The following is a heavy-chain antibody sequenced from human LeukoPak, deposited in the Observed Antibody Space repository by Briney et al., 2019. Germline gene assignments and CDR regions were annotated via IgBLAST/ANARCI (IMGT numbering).Heavy chain of an antibody. Sequence: GGSLRLSCAASGFTFNSYTMNWVRQAPGKGLEWVSYITSSGATIYYADSVKGRFTISRDNAKNSLYLQMNSSRAEDTAVYYCARVGTSSKYYYYMDVWGKGTTVTVSS. CDR1: GFTFNSYT. D-gene: IGHD1-1*01. CDR3: ARVGTSSKYYYYMDV. CDR2: ITSSGATI. V-gene: IGHV3-48*04. J-gene: IGHJ6*03.